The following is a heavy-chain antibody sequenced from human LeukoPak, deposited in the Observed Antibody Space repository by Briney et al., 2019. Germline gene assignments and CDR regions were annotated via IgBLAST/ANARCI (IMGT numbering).Heavy chain of an antibody. CDR3: ATNTFGGVTVIPDFYYTDV. J-gene: IGHJ6*03. V-gene: IGHV3-48*01. Sequence: GGSLRLSCEASGFNLNRYSMNWVRRAPGKGLEWISYISTSSGTRNYADSVKGRFTISRDNAKNSLYLQMNSLRAEDTAVYYCATNTFGGVTVIPDFYYTDVWGKGTTVTVSS. CDR1: GFNLNRYS. D-gene: IGHD3-16*02. CDR2: ISTSSGTR.